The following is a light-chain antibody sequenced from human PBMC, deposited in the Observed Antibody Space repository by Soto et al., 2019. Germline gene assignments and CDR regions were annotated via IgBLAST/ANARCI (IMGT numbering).Light chain of an antibody. Sequence: QSVLTQPPSASGSPGQSVTISCTGTSSDVGVYNYVSWYQQHPGKAPKLMIYEVSEWPSGVPDRFSASKSGNTASLTVSGLQAEDEADYYCSSYAGSNNYVFGTGTKLTVL. CDR3: SSYAGSNNYV. CDR2: EVS. CDR1: SSDVGVYNY. V-gene: IGLV2-8*01. J-gene: IGLJ1*01.